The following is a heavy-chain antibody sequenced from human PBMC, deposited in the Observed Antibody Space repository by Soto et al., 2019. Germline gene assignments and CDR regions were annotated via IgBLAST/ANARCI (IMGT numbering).Heavy chain of an antibody. J-gene: IGHJ4*02. CDR1: GFSLTTSGVG. D-gene: IGHD3-16*02. V-gene: IGHV2-5*02. Sequence: QITLKESGPTLVTPTQTLTLTCTFSGFSLTTSGVGVAWIRQLPGKAPEWLARIYWDDDKRYRPSLKSRLTITKDTSENRVVLRMTNMDPVDTGTYYCALCMDGANYPHWGQGTLVTVSS. CDR2: IYWDDDK. CDR3: ALCMDGANYPH.